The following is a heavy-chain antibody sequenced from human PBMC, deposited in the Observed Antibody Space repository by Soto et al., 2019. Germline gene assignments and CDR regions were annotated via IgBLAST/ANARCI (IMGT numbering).Heavy chain of an antibody. J-gene: IGHJ6*02. CDR2: IKPDGSEK. CDR3: ARGIEV. Sequence: EEQLVESGGGLVQPGGSLRLSCAVSVFSINNSWMSWVRQAPGKGLEWVANIKPDGSEKFYVDSVRGRFTISRDNAKNSLDMQMHSLRAEDTAVYYCARGIEVWGQGTTVTVSS. CDR1: VFSINNSW. V-gene: IGHV3-7*01.